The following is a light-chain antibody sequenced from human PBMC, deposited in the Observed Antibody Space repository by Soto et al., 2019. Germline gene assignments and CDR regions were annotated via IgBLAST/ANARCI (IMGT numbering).Light chain of an antibody. CDR3: QQYGSSPT. V-gene: IGKV3-20*01. CDR1: QNIKNN. Sequence: EIVMTQSPVTLSVSPGERATLSCRSSQNIKNNLDWYQQKPGQAPRLLIYGASSRATGIPDRFSGSGSGTDFTLTISRLEPEDFAVYYCQQYGSSPTFGQGTKVDIK. J-gene: IGKJ1*01. CDR2: GAS.